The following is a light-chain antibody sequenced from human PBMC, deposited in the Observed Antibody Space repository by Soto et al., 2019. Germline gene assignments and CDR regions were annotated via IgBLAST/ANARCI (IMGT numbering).Light chain of an antibody. J-gene: IGLJ1*01. CDR1: SSDVGGYNY. V-gene: IGLV2-14*01. Sequence: QSVLTQPAPVSGSPGQSITISCTGTSSDVGGYNYVSWYQQYPGKAPQLMIFDVNDRPSGVSYRFSGSKSGNTASLTISGLQAEDEAHYYCSSYSTTSFFVFGTGTKVTVL. CDR2: DVN. CDR3: SSYSTTSFFV.